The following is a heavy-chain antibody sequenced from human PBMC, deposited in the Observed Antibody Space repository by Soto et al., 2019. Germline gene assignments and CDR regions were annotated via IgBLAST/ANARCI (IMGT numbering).Heavy chain of an antibody. Sequence: SETLSLTCTVSGGSISSGDYYWSWIRQPPGKGLEWIGYIYYSGSTYYNPSLKSRVTISVDTSKNQFSLKLSSVTAADTAVYYCARVILELLPLVYYYYDGMDVWGQVPTVTVSS. D-gene: IGHD3-3*01. CDR1: GGSISSGDYY. CDR2: IYYSGST. V-gene: IGHV4-30-4*01. CDR3: ARVILELLPLVYYYYDGMDV. J-gene: IGHJ6*02.